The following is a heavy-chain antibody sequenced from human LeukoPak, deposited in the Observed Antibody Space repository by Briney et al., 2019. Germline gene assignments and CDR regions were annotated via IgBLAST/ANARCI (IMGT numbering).Heavy chain of an antibody. D-gene: IGHD6-19*01. CDR2: LYYMRGA. V-gene: IGHV4-59*08. J-gene: IGHJ4*02. CDR3: ARHADSSGLGDYFDY. CDR1: GGSISGYY. Sequence: SETLSLTCTVSGGSISGYYWNWSRQPPGKGVEWIGNLYYMRGAWYKSSLKSRVTTSVDTSRNEFSLKLSSVTAADTAIYYCARHADSSGLGDYFDYWGQGALVSVSS.